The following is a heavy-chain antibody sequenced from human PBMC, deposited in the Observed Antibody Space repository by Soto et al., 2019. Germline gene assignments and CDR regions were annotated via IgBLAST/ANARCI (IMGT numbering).Heavy chain of an antibody. CDR2: ISYDGSNK. D-gene: IGHD1-1*01. Sequence: QVQLVESGGGVVQPGRSLRLSCAASGFTFSSYGMHWVRQAPGKGLEWVAVISYDGSNKYYADSVKGRFTISRDNSKNTLYLQMNSLRAEDTAVYYCVKDDGKGDHWGQGTLVTVSS. CDR1: GFTFSSYG. CDR3: VKDDGKGDH. J-gene: IGHJ4*02. V-gene: IGHV3-30*18.